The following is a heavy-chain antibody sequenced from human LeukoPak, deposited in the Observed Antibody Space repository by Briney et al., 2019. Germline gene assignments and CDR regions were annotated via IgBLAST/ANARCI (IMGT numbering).Heavy chain of an antibody. CDR1: GGSISSYY. CDR3: ARHPVLLEWLSDGMDV. Sequence: SETLSLTCTVSGGSISSYYWSWIRQPPGKGLEWIGYIYYSGSTNYNPSLKSRVTISVDTSKNQFSLKLSSVTAAGTAVYYCARHPVLLEWLSDGMDVWGQGTTVTVSS. D-gene: IGHD3-3*01. CDR2: IYYSGST. V-gene: IGHV4-59*08. J-gene: IGHJ6*02.